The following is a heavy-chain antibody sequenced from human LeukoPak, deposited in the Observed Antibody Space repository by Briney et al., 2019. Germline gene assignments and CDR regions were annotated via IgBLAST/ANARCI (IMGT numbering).Heavy chain of an antibody. J-gene: IGHJ6*02. CDR1: GFIVSSNY. Sequence: GGSLRLSCAASGFIVSSNYMNWVRQAPGKGPEWVSIIYSGGYTNYADSVKGRFTISRDNSKNTLYLQMNSLRVEDTAVYYCARGRIMDVWGQGTTVTVSS. V-gene: IGHV3-53*01. CDR2: IYSGGYT. CDR3: ARGRIMDV.